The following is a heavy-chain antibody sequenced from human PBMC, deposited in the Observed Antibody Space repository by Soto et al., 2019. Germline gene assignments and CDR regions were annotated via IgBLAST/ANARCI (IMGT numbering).Heavy chain of an antibody. D-gene: IGHD3-22*01. J-gene: IGHJ4*02. Sequence: ASVKVSCKVSGYTLTELSMHWVRQAPGKGLEWMGGFDPEDGETIYAQKFQGRVTMTEDTSTDTAYMELSSLRSEDTAVYYCATGSSWYYDSSGYYFPLDYWGQGTLVTVSS. V-gene: IGHV1-24*01. CDR2: FDPEDGET. CDR1: GYTLTELS. CDR3: ATGSSWYYDSSGYYFPLDY.